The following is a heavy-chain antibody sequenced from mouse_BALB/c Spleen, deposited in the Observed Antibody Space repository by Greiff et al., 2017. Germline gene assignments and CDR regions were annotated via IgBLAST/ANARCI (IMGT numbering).Heavy chain of an antibody. CDR1: GFTFSSYA. CDR3: AKNRFDY. J-gene: IGHJ2*01. V-gene: IGHV5-6-5*01. CDR2: ISSGGST. Sequence: EVMLVESGGGLVKPGGSLKLSCAASGFTFSSYAMSWVRQTPEKRLEWVASISSGGSTYYPASVKGRFTISRDNARNILYLQMSNLRTEDSAMYYCAKNRFDYWGQVTTLTVSS.